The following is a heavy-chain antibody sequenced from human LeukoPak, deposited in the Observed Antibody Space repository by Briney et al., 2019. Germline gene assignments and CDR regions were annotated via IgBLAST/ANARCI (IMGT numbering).Heavy chain of an antibody. CDR1: GFTFNSFW. J-gene: IGHJ4*02. CDR2: MNEYATTR. D-gene: IGHD1-14*01. Sequence: GGSLRLSCAASGFTFNSFWMHWVRQAPGKGLVWVSDMNEYATTRRYADAVKARFTISRDNAKNTLYLQMNNLRAEDTAMYFCARGGVNPVDHWGQGTLVTVSS. V-gene: IGHV3-74*01. CDR3: ARGGVNPVDH.